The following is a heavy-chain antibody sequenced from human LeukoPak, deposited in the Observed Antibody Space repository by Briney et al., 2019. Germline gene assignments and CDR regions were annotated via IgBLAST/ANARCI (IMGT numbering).Heavy chain of an antibody. CDR2: IRHDGSHH. V-gene: IGHV3-30*02. CDR1: GFGFSSYA. D-gene: IGHD3-16*01. CDR3: AKVRLLGALDDAFDV. J-gene: IGHJ3*01. Sequence: GGSLRLSCAACGFGFSSYAMHWVRQAPGKGLEWVALIRHDGSHHYHGDSVKGRFTISRDNSKNTLYLEMTSLRPEDTAVYYCAKVRLLGALDDAFDVWGQRTMVTV.